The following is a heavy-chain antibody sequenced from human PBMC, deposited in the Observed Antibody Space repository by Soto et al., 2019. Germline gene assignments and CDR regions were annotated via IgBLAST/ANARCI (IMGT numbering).Heavy chain of an antibody. D-gene: IGHD3-10*01. CDR2: IYYSGST. V-gene: IGHV4-59*01. CDR1: GGSISSYY. Sequence: SQTLSLTCTVSGGSISSYYWSWIRQPPGKRLEWIGYIYYSGSTNYNPSLKNRVTISVDTSKNQFSLQLSSVTAADTAVYYCERDDYYGNVWSQGTLVTVS. CDR3: ERDDYYGNV. J-gene: IGHJ4*02.